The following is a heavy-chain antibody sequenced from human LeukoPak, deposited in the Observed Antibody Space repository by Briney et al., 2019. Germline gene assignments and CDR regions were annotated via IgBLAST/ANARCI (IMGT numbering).Heavy chain of an antibody. Sequence: SETLSLTCTVSGGSISSYYWSWIRQPAGQGLEWIGRIYTSGSTNYNPSLKSRVSMSVDTSKNQFSLKLSSVTAADTAVYYCARARITIFGVVIMPDAFDIWGQGTMVTVSS. CDR1: GGSISSYY. CDR2: IYTSGST. CDR3: ARARITIFGVVIMPDAFDI. V-gene: IGHV4-4*07. D-gene: IGHD3-3*01. J-gene: IGHJ3*02.